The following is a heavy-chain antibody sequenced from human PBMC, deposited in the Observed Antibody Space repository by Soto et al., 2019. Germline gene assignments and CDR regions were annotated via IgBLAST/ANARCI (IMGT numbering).Heavy chain of an antibody. J-gene: IGHJ5*02. CDR2: VYYIGRT. V-gene: IGHV4-59*01. D-gene: IGHD2-2*02. Sequence: QVQLQESGPGLVKPSETLSLTCTVSGGSISSYYWCWIRQPPGKGLEWIGYVYYIGRTNYNPSLRSRVTLSVDTSKNQFSLKLSSVTAAATAVYYCARGYCSSTSCYIWDNWFDPWGQGTLVTVSS. CDR3: ARGYCSSTSCYIWDNWFDP. CDR1: GGSISSYY.